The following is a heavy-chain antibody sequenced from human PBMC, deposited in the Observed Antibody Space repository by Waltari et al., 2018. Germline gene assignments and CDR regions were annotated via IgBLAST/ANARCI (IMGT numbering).Heavy chain of an antibody. J-gene: IGHJ4*02. CDR3: SVSLNY. Sequence: EVQLVESGGGLVQPGVSLRLSCAASGFTFSNSWMDWVRQAPGKGLEWVANIKHDASESHYVDSVKGRFTISRDDAQNLLYLQMNSLRAGDTAVYYCSVSLNYWGQGTLVTVSS. CDR2: IKHDASES. CDR1: GFTFSNSW. V-gene: IGHV3-7*01.